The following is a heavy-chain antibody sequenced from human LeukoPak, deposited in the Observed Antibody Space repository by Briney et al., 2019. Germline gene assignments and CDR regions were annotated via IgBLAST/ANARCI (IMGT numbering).Heavy chain of an antibody. D-gene: IGHD2-15*01. CDR3: AKVLEAYVVVVAAMGGFDY. CDR1: GFTFSSYA. J-gene: IGHJ4*02. Sequence: GGSLRLSCAASGFTFSSYAMHWVRQAPGKGLEWVAVISYDGSNKYYADSVKGRFTISRDNSKNTLYLQMNSLRAEDTAVYYCAKVLEAYVVVVAAMGGFDYWGQGTLVTVSS. CDR2: ISYDGSNK. V-gene: IGHV3-30-3*01.